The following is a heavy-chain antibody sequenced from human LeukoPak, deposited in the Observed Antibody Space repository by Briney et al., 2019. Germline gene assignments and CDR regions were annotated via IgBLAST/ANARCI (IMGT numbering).Heavy chain of an antibody. J-gene: IGHJ4*02. CDR2: IYPGDSDT. V-gene: IGHV5-51*01. CDR1: GYSFTSYW. Sequence: SGESLKISGKDSGYSFTSYWIGWVRQMPGEGLEWMGIIYPGDSDTRQSLSCQGQVTVSADKSLNSANLQCISLTATDGAIYYCARRGEAMDPFDYWGQGTLVTVSS. D-gene: IGHD5-18*01. CDR3: ARRGEAMDPFDY.